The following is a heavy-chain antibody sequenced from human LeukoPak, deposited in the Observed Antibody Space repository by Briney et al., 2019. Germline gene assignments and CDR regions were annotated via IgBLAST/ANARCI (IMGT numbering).Heavy chain of an antibody. CDR3: ARASLAYFDY. J-gene: IGHJ4*02. V-gene: IGHV3-21*04. CDR2: ISGSSSDI. Sequence: GGSLRLSCAASGFTFSSYILNWVRQAPGKGLEWVSSISGSSSDIYYAGSVKGRFTVSRDISKNTLFLQMNSLRAEDTAVYYCARASLAYFDYWGQGTLVTVSS. CDR1: GFTFSSYI.